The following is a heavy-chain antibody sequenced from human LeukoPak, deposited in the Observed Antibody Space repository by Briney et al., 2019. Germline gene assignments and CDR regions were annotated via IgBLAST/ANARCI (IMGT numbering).Heavy chain of an antibody. D-gene: IGHD2-2*01. J-gene: IGHJ4*02. CDR1: GFTFSSYA. CDR2: ISGSGGST. V-gene: IGHV3-23*01. Sequence: PGGSLRLSCAASGFTFSSYAMSWVRQAPGKGLEWVSAISGSGGSTYYADSVKGRFTISRDNSKNTLYLQLNSLRAEDTAVYYCFGMGYLVPAATFDYWGQGTLVTVSS. CDR3: FGMGYLVPAATFDY.